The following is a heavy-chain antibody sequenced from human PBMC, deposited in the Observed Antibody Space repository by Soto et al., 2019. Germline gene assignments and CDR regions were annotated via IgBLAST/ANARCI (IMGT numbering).Heavy chain of an antibody. Sequence: QVQLVQSGAEVKKPGSSVKVSCKASGGTFSSYAISWVRQAPGQGLEWMGGIIPIFGTANYAQKFQGRVTITADESTSTAYMERSSLRSEDTAVYYCARGVRYCSGGSCYRPADYYYYGMDVWGQGTTVTVSS. CDR2: IIPIFGTA. CDR3: ARGVRYCSGGSCYRPADYYYYGMDV. D-gene: IGHD2-15*01. V-gene: IGHV1-69*01. J-gene: IGHJ6*02. CDR1: GGTFSSYA.